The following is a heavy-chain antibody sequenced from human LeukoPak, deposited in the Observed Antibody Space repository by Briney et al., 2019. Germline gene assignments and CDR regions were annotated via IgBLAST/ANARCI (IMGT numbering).Heavy chain of an antibody. V-gene: IGHV3-53*01. CDR1: GFTVSSNY. Sequence: GGSLRLSCAASGFTVSSNYTSWVRQAPGKGLEWVSVIYSGGSTYYADSVKGRFTISRDNSKNTLYLQMNSLRAEDTAVYYCARDSDNWNYSSWGQGTLVTVSS. D-gene: IGHD1-7*01. CDR3: ARDSDNWNYSS. J-gene: IGHJ1*01. CDR2: IYSGGST.